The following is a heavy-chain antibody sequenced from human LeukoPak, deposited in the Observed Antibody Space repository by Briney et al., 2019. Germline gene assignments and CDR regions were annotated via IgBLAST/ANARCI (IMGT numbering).Heavy chain of an antibody. D-gene: IGHD4-11*01. CDR2: IIPIFGTA. V-gene: IGHV1-69*01. CDR3: AREVRVSVTTYWFDP. J-gene: IGHJ5*02. CDR1: GGTFSSYA. Sequence: SVKVSCKASGGTFSSYAISWVRQAPGQGLEWMGGIIPIFGTANYAQKFQGRATITADESTSTAYMELSSLRSEDTAVYYCAREVRVSVTTYWFDPWGQGTLVTVSS.